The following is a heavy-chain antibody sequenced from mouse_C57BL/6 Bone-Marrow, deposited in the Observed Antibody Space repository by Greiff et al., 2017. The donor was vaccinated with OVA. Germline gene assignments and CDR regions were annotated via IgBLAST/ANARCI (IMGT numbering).Heavy chain of an antibody. CDR1: GYTFTNYW. J-gene: IGHJ3*01. CDR3: ARDGYSKGFAY. D-gene: IGHD2-5*01. V-gene: IGHV1-63*01. Sequence: VKLQESGAELVRPGTSVKMSCKASGYTFTNYWIGWAKQRPGHGLEWIGDIYPGGGYTNYNEKFKGKATLTADKSSSTAYMQFSSLTSEDSAIYYCARDGYSKGFAYWGQGTLVTVSA. CDR2: IYPGGGYT.